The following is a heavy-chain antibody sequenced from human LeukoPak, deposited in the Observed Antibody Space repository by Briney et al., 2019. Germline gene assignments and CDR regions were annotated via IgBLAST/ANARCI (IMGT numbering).Heavy chain of an antibody. V-gene: IGHV3-73*01. Sequence: AGGSLRLSCAASGFTFSGSAMHWVRQASGKGLELVGRIRSKANSYATAYAASVKGRFTISRDDSKNTAYLQMNRLKTEDTAVYYCTTRGSGYSSSLDYWGQGTLVTVSS. D-gene: IGHD6-13*01. CDR2: IRSKANSYAT. J-gene: IGHJ4*02. CDR1: GFTFSGSA. CDR3: TTRGSGYSSSLDY.